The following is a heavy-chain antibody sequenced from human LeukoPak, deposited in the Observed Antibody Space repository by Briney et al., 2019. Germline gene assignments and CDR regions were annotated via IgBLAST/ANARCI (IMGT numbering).Heavy chain of an antibody. Sequence: SETLSLTCTVSGGSVSSGSYYWSWIRQPPGKGLEWIGYIYYSGSTNYNPSLKSRVTISVDTSKNQFSLKLSSVTAADTAVYYCARDMGDPTVTTNPSGMDVWGQGTTVTVSS. CDR1: GGSVSSGSYY. J-gene: IGHJ6*02. CDR3: ARDMGDPTVTTNPSGMDV. V-gene: IGHV4-61*01. CDR2: IYYSGST. D-gene: IGHD4-17*01.